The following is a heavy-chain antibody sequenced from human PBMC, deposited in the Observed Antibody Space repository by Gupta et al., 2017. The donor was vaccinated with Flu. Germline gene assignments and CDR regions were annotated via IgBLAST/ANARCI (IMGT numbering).Heavy chain of an antibody. CDR3: AKGGMSATNWYDTFDV. J-gene: IGHJ3*01. V-gene: IGHV3-30*18. D-gene: IGHD1-1*01. CDR1: GYTFSNYG. Sequence: QVQLVESGGGVVQPGRSLRISCAGSGYTFSNYGAHWVRQAPGKGLEWVASISYDGNNEYYADSLKGRFTISRDTSRNTLYLQMNSLTSEDTAVYYCAKGGMSATNWYDTFDVWGQGTMVTVSS. CDR2: ISYDGNNE.